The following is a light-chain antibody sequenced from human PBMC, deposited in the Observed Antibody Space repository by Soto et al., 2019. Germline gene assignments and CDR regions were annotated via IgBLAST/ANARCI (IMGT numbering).Light chain of an antibody. Sequence: EIVMTQSPATLSVSPGERATLSCRASQSVTSYLAWYQQKPGQAPRLLIYGASTRATGIPARFSGSGSGTEFTLTISSLQSEDFAVYYCQQYNNWPGTFGPGTKVDI. J-gene: IGKJ3*01. CDR2: GAS. CDR3: QQYNNWPGT. V-gene: IGKV3-15*01. CDR1: QSVTSY.